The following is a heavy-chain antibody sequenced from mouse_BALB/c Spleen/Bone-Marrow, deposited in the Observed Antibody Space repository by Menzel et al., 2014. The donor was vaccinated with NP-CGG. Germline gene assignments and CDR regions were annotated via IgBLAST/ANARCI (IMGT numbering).Heavy chain of an antibody. V-gene: IGHV14-3*02. J-gene: IGHJ3*01. Sequence: EAQLQQSGAELVKPGASVKLSCTASGFNIKDTYMHWVKQRPEQGLEWIGRIDPANGKTKYDPKFQGKATITADRSSNTAYLQLSSLTSEDPAVYYCARSLHDGYFSWFTYWGLGTLVTVSA. CDR3: ARSLHDGYFSWFTY. CDR2: IDPANGKT. D-gene: IGHD2-3*01. CDR1: GFNIKDTY.